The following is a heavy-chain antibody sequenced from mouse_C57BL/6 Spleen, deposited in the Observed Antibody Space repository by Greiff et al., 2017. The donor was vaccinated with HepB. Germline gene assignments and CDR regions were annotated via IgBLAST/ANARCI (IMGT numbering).Heavy chain of an antibody. D-gene: IGHD1-1*01. J-gene: IGHJ3*01. CDR3: ARGYYGSSYPAWFAY. V-gene: IGHV3-6*01. CDR2: ISYDGSN. CDR1: GYSITSGYY. Sequence: EVKLEESGPGLVKPSQSLSLTCSVTGYSITSGYYWNWIRQFPGNKLEWMGYISYDGSNNYNPSLKNRISITRDTSKNQFFLKLNSVTTEDTATYYCARGYYGSSYPAWFAYWGQGTLVTVSA.